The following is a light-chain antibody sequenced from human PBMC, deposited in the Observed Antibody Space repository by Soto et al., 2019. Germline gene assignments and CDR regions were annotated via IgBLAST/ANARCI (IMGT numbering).Light chain of an antibody. V-gene: IGKV3-20*01. CDR2: GAS. CDR1: QSFSSSY. CDR3: QLYGSSPPMYT. J-gene: IGKJ2*01. Sequence: EIVLTQSPGTLSLSPGERATLSCRASQSFSSSYLAWYQQKPGQAPRLLIYGASSRATGIPDRFSGSGSGTDFTLTISRLEPEDFAVYYCQLYGSSPPMYTFGQGTKLEIK.